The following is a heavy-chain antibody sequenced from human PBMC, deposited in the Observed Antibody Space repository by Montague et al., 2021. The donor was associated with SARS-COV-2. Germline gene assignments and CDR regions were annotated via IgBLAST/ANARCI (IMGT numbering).Heavy chain of an antibody. CDR2: IDWDDDK. V-gene: IGHV2-70*01. J-gene: IGHJ6*02. CDR1: GFSLATEGMC. Sequence: VKPTHTLTLTCAFSGFSLATEGMCVNWIRQPPGKALEWLALIDWDDDKYYSTSLKTRLTISKDTSKNQVVLTMTNMDPVDTATYYCARIREGPYGSGPDYYYYYGMDVWGQGTTVTVSS. CDR3: ARIREGPYGSGPDYYYYYGMDV. D-gene: IGHD3-10*01.